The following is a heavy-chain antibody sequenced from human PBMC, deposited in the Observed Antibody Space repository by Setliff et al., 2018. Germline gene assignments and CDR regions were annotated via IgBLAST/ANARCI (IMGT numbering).Heavy chain of an antibody. J-gene: IGHJ6*03. CDR1: GYTFTTYA. V-gene: IGHV7-4-1*02. CDR3: ARASRYGTIKYRGDYYMDV. Sequence: ASVKVSCKASGYTFTTYAIGWMRQAPGQGPEWMGWINTNTGNPSYTQGFTGRFVFSLDTSVSTAYLQISSLKGEDTGVYYCARASRYGTIKYRGDYYMDVWGKGTTVTVSS. D-gene: IGHD5-12*01. CDR2: INTNTGNP.